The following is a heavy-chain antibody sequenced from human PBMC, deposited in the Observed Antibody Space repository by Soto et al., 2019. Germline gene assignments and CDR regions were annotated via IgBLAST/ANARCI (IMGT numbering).Heavy chain of an antibody. Sequence: QVPLVQSGAEVKKPGASVKVSCKASGYTFTSYGISWVRQAPGQGLEWMGWISAYNGNTNYAQKLQGRVTMTTDTSTSTAYMELRSLRSDDTAVYYCARVRDVVVPAAMRGWFDPWGQGTLVTVSS. V-gene: IGHV1-18*01. CDR3: ARVRDVVVPAAMRGWFDP. J-gene: IGHJ5*02. CDR2: ISAYNGNT. D-gene: IGHD2-2*01. CDR1: GYTFTSYG.